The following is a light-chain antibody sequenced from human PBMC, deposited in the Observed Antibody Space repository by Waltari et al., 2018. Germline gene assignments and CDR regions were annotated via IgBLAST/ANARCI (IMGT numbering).Light chain of an antibody. CDR2: KAS. J-gene: IGKJ4*01. CDR3: QQYNSYSLLS. V-gene: IGKV1-5*03. Sequence: DIQMTQSPSSLSASVGDRFTITCRASQSISNWLAWYQQKPGKAPKLLIYKASTLESGVPSRVSGRGSGTEFTLTISSLQPDDFATYDCQQYNSYSLLSFGGGTK. CDR1: QSISNW.